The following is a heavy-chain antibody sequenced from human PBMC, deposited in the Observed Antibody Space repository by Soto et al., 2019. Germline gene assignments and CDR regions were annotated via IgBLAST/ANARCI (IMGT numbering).Heavy chain of an antibody. CDR3: ARVVGSIMVTYYGMDV. CDR2: IIPIFGTA. CDR1: GGTFSSYA. J-gene: IGHJ6*02. D-gene: IGHD3-10*01. Sequence: QVQLVQSGAEVKKPGSSVKVSCKASGGTFSSYAISWVRQAPGQGLEWMGGIIPIFGTANYAQKFQGRVTITADESTSTAYMELSSLRSEDTAVYYCARVVGSIMVTYYGMDVWGQGTTVTVSS. V-gene: IGHV1-69*01.